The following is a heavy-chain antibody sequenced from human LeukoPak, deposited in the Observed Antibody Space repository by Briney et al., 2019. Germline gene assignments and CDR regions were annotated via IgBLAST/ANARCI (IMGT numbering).Heavy chain of an antibody. CDR1: GFTFSSYG. D-gene: IGHD3-10*01. Sequence: PGGSLRLSCAASGFTFSSYGMSWVRQAPGKGLECVSYISGSSSTIKYADSVKGRFTISRDNAKNSLFLQMNSLRAEDTAIYYCAWGRGVWFDPWGQGTLVTVSS. V-gene: IGHV3-48*01. J-gene: IGHJ5*02. CDR2: ISGSSSTI. CDR3: AWGRGVWFDP.